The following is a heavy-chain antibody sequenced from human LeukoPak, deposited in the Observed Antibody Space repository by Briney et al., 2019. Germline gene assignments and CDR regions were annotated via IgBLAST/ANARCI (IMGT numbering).Heavy chain of an antibody. D-gene: IGHD3-16*01. CDR3: ARGGSRDAFDI. J-gene: IGHJ3*02. Sequence: GGALRLSCEASGFTFSYYSMNWVRQAPGKGLEWVSSISSSSSYIYYADSVKGRFTISRDNAMNSLYLQMNSLRAEDTAVYYCARGGSRDAFDIWGQGTMVTVSS. CDR2: ISSSSSYI. V-gene: IGHV3-21*01. CDR1: GFTFSYYS.